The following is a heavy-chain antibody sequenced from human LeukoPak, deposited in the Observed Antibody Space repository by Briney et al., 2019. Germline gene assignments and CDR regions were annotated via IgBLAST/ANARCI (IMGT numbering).Heavy chain of an antibody. CDR3: TQYGDNANLDY. J-gene: IGHJ4*02. D-gene: IGHD4-17*01. CDR2: IRSKTYGGTT. V-gene: IGHV3-49*04. CDR1: GFTFGDYA. Sequence: GGSLRLSCTTSGFTFGDYAMSWVRQAPGKGLEWVGFIRSKTYGGTTEHAASVKGRFTISRDDSKSIADLQMNSLKTEDTAVYYCTQYGDNANLDYWGQGTLVTVSS.